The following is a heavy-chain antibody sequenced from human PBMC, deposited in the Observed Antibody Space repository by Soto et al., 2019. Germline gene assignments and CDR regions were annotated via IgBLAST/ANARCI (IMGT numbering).Heavy chain of an antibody. J-gene: IGHJ3*02. CDR2: IWYDGSNK. CDR3: ARDLSIAALDAFDI. CDR1: GFTFSSYG. V-gene: IGHV3-33*01. Sequence: QVQLVESGGGVVQPGRSLRLSCAASGFTFSSYGMHWVRQAPGKGLEWVAVIWYDGSNKYYADSVKGRFTISRDNSKNTLYLHMNSLRAEDTAVYYCARDLSIAALDAFDIWGQGTMVTVSS. D-gene: IGHD6-6*01.